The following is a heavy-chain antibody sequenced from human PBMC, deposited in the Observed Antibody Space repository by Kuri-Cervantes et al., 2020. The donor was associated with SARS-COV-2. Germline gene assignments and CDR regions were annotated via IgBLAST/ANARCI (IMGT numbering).Heavy chain of an antibody. V-gene: IGHV3-21*01. J-gene: IGHJ6*02. CDR3: ARDLFGGGGYYYGMDV. D-gene: IGHD4-23*01. CDR2: ISTSSSYI. CDR1: GFTFNSYS. Sequence: GGSLRLSCAASGFTFNSYSMNWVRQAPGKGLEWVSSISTSSSYIYYADSVKGRFTISRDNAKNSPYLQMNSLRAEDTAVYYCARDLFGGGGYYYGMDVWGQGTTVTVSS.